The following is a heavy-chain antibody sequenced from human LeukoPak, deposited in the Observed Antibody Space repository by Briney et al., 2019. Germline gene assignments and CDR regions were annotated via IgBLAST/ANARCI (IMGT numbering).Heavy chain of an antibody. CDR3: ARGGIQVSGIDEFDY. D-gene: IGHD6-19*01. CDR1: GFTFIDYD. V-gene: IGHV3-13*01. Sequence: PGGSLRLSCAASGFTFIDYDMHWVRQAIGKGLEWVSAIGIRGDTHYSGSVKGRFTISRENAESSLYLQMNSLRAEDTAVYYCARGGIQVSGIDEFDYWGQGTLATVSS. J-gene: IGHJ4*02. CDR2: IGIRGDT.